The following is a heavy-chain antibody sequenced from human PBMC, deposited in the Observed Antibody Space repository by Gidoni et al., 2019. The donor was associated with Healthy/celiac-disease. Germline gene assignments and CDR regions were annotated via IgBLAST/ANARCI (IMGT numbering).Heavy chain of an antibody. CDR2: IDPSDSYT. CDR1: GYSFTSYW. CDR3: ARETFVVVPAAIPPTFDY. J-gene: IGHJ4*02. V-gene: IGHV5-10-1*03. D-gene: IGHD2-2*02. Sequence: EVQLVQSGAEVKKPGEALRISCNGSGYSFTSYWISWVRRMPGKGLELMGRIDPSDSYTNYSPSFQGHVTISADKSISTAYLQWSSLKASDAAMYYCARETFVVVPAAIPPTFDYWGQGTLVTVSS.